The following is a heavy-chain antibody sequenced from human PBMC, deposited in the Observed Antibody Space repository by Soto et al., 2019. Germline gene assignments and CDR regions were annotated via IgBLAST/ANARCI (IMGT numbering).Heavy chain of an antibody. Sequence: PGGSLRLSCAASGFTFSSHAMIWVRQAPGKGLEWVSCITTTSSTKYYADSAKGRFTISRDNANNPLYLQINSLRDEDTAVYYCARRITVVRGPHYYYAMDVWGQGTTVTVSS. D-gene: IGHD3-10*01. CDR1: GFTFSSHA. V-gene: IGHV3-48*02. J-gene: IGHJ6*02. CDR3: ARRITVVRGPHYYYAMDV. CDR2: ITTTSSTK.